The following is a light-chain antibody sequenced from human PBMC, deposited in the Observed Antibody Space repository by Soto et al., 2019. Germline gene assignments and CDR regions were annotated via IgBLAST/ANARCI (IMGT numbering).Light chain of an antibody. J-gene: IGKJ1*01. CDR2: GAS. CDR3: QQYNNWPRST. CDR1: QSVSSN. V-gene: IGKV3-15*01. Sequence: EIVMTQSPATLSVSPGERATLSCRASQSVSSNLAWYQQKPGQAPRLLIYGASTRATGIPARFSGSGSGTEFTLTISSLQSEAFAVYHCQQYNNWPRSTFGQGPNVDIK.